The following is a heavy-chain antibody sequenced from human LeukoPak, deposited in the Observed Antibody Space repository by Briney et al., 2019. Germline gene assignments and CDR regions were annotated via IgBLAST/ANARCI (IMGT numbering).Heavy chain of an antibody. CDR3: ARDRDFWSGYYTR. D-gene: IGHD3-3*01. CDR1: GFTFSSYW. CDR2: IKQDGSEK. Sequence: GGSLGLSCAASGFTFSSYWMSWVRQAPGKGLEWVANIKQDGSEKYYVDSVKGRFTISRDNAKNSLYLQMNSLRAEDTAVYYCARDRDFWSGYYTRWGQGTLVTVSS. J-gene: IGHJ4*02. V-gene: IGHV3-7*01.